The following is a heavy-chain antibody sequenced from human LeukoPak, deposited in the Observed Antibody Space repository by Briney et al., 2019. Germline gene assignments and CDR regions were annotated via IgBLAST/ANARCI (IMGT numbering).Heavy chain of an antibody. V-gene: IGHV1-2*02. D-gene: IGHD3-22*01. CDR3: AGLYYATSDSFNY. J-gene: IGHJ4*02. Sequence: ASVKVSCKASGYTFTGYYMHWVRQAPGQGLEWMGWINPNSGGTNYAQKFQGRVTMTRDTSISTAYMELSRLRSDDTAVYYCAGLYYATSDSFNYWGQGTLVTVSS. CDR1: GYTFTGYY. CDR2: INPNSGGT.